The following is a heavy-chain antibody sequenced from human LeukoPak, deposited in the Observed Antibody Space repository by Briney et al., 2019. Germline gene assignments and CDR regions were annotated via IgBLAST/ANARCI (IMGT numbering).Heavy chain of an antibody. CDR1: GFTFRSYS. CDR3: ARVGRAVADPQDAFDI. D-gene: IGHD6-19*01. V-gene: IGHV3-21*04. J-gene: IGHJ3*02. Sequence: GGSLRLSCAASGFTFRSYSMNWVRQAPGKGLEWVSSISGSSSYIYYADSVKGRFTISRDNAKNSLYLQMNSLRAEDTALYYCARVGRAVADPQDAFDIWGQGTMVTVSS. CDR2: ISGSSSYI.